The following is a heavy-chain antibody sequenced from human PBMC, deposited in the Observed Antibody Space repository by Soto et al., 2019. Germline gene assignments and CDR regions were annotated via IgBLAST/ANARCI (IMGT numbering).Heavy chain of an antibody. J-gene: IGHJ3*02. CDR3: TRTLGYCANGVCYRDAFDI. Sequence: EVHLVESGGGLIQPGESLRLSCVASGFTFSSFWMYWVRQAPGKGLVWVSSINSDGSSTTYADSVKGRFTISRDNAKNKLHLQMNSLRAEDTAVYYCTRTLGYCANGVCYRDAFDIWGQGTMVTVSS. CDR2: INSDGSST. CDR1: GFTFSSFW. V-gene: IGHV3-74*02. D-gene: IGHD2-8*01.